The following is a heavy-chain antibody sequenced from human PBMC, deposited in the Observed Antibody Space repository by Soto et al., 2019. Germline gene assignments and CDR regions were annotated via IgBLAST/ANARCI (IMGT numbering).Heavy chain of an antibody. CDR2: INPNSGGT. Sequence: QVQLVQSGAEVKKPGASVKVSCKASGYTFTGYYMHWVRQAPGQGLEWMGWINPNSGGTNYAQKFQGWVTMTRDTSISTAYMELSRLRSDDTAVYYCASGVNYDFSDDYYYYGMDVWGQGTTVTVSS. CDR1: GYTFTGYY. D-gene: IGHD3-3*01. CDR3: ASGVNYDFSDDYYYYGMDV. V-gene: IGHV1-2*04. J-gene: IGHJ6*02.